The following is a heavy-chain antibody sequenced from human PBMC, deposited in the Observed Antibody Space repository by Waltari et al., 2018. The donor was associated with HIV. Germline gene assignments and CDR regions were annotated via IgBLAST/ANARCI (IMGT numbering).Heavy chain of an antibody. CDR1: GYTFSAYT. J-gene: IGHJ6*02. CDR3: ARGVSIVRGVMIRGHMDV. V-gene: IGHV1-18*01. D-gene: IGHD3-10*01. CDR2: ISGYNGNT. Sequence: VQLVQSGAEMRKPGASVKVSCRASGYTFSAYTISWVRQAPGQGLGWMGWISGYNGNTNDAQKFQGRVNMTTDTSTSTAHMELRSLRSDDTAVYYCARGVSIVRGVMIRGHMDVWGQGTTVTVSS.